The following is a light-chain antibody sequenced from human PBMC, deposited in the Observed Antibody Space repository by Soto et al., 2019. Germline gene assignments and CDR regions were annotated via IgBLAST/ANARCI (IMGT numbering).Light chain of an antibody. J-gene: IGKJ4*01. CDR2: NAS. CDR3: QQYNSYPRT. V-gene: IGKV1-5*03. CDR1: QSASTW. Sequence: DIQMTQSPSTLSASVGDRVTITCRASQSASTWLAWYQQKPGRAPNLLIYNASSLESGVPSRFSGSGSGTEFTLTINSLQPDDFATYYCQQYNSYPRTFGGGTKVEIK.